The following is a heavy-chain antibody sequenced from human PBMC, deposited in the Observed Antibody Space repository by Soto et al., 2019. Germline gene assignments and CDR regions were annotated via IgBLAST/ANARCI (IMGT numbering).Heavy chain of an antibody. CDR1: GFDFGDYY. CDR2: ISGSAGRT. V-gene: IGHV3-23*01. D-gene: IGHD2-2*01. CDR3: AKVPSARVFYFGLDV. J-gene: IGHJ6*02. Sequence: GGSLRLSCTGSGFDFGDYYMSWIRQAPGKGLEWVSIISGSAGRTYYADSVKGRFIISRDNSKNTLYLQMNSMRAEDTAVYFCAKVPSARVFYFGLDVWGQGPPVTVSS.